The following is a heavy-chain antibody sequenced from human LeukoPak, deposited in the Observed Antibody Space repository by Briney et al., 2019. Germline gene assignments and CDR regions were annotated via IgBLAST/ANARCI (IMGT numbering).Heavy chain of an antibody. CDR1: GFTFSSYA. V-gene: IGHV3-23*01. CDR3: ARPGWQSWERGYYGPTAPYYFDY. J-gene: IGHJ4*02. D-gene: IGHD3-10*01. CDR2: ISGSGGST. Sequence: GGSLRLSCAASGFTFSSYAMSWVRQAPGKGLEWVSAISGSGGSTYYADSVKGRFTISRDNSKNTLYLQMNSLRAEDTAVYYCARPGWQSWERGYYGPTAPYYFDYWGQGTLVTVSS.